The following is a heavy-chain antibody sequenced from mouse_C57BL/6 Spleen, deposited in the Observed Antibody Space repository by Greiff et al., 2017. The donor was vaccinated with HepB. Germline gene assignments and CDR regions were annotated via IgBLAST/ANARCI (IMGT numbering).Heavy chain of an antibody. Sequence: QVQLQQSGPELVKPGASVKISCKASGYAFSSSWMNWVKQRPGKGLEWIGRIYPGDGDTNYNGKFKGKATLTADKSSSTAYMQLSSLTSEDSTVYFCASYYDYDGPLWGQGTTLTVSS. D-gene: IGHD2-4*01. CDR1: GYAFSSSW. J-gene: IGHJ2*01. V-gene: IGHV1-82*01. CDR3: ASYYDYDGPL. CDR2: IYPGDGDT.